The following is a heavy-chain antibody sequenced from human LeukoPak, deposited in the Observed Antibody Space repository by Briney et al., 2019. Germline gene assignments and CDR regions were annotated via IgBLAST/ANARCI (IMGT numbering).Heavy chain of an antibody. J-gene: IGHJ3*02. V-gene: IGHV1-2*02. Sequence: GSSVKVTCKASGGTFSSYAISWVRQAPGQGLEWMGWINPNSGGTNYAQKFQGRVTMTRDTSISTAYMELSRLRSDDTAVYYCARVEMVLTTMSLRRAFDIWGQGTMVTVSS. D-gene: IGHD4-17*01. CDR2: INPNSGGT. CDR1: GGTFSSYA. CDR3: ARVEMVLTTMSLRRAFDI.